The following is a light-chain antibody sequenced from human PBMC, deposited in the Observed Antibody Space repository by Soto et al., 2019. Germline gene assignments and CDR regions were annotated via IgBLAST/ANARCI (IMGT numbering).Light chain of an antibody. Sequence: QPVLTQPPSASGTPGQRVTISCSGSSSNVGSNTVSWYQQLPGTAPKVLIYSDDQRPSGVPDRFSGSRSGSSASLAISGLQSGDEAYYYCASWEDSLNGWVIGGGTKLTVL. CDR3: ASWEDSLNGWV. V-gene: IGLV1-44*01. CDR2: SDD. CDR1: SSNVGSNT. J-gene: IGLJ3*02.